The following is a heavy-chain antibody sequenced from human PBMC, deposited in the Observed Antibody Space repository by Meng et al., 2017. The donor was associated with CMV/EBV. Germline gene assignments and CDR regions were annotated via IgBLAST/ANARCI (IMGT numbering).Heavy chain of an antibody. J-gene: IGHJ4*02. D-gene: IGHD3-9*01. CDR3: ATDILTHFDY. CDR2: ISAYNGNT. V-gene: IGHV1-18*01. Sequence: AKGSKLWGAGKSQCKHSVITFTSNGISWVRKAPGQGLEWMGWISAYNGNTNDAQKLQGRVTMTTDTSTSTAYMELRSLRSDDTAVYYCATDILTHFDYWCQGTLVTVSS. CDR1: VITFTSNG.